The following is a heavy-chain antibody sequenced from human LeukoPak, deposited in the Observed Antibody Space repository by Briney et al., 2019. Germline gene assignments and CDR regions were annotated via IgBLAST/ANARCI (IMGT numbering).Heavy chain of an antibody. CDR2: IYYSGST. V-gene: IGHV4-39*07. CDR1: GGSISSSSYY. J-gene: IGHJ5*02. D-gene: IGHD3-3*01. CDR3: AMSEYYDFWSGNNWFDP. Sequence: PSETLSLTCTVSGGSISSSSYYWGWIRQPPGKGLEWIGSIYYSGSTYYNPSLKSRVTISVDTSKNQFSLKLSSVTAADTAVYYCAMSEYYDFWSGNNWFDPWGQGTLVTVSS.